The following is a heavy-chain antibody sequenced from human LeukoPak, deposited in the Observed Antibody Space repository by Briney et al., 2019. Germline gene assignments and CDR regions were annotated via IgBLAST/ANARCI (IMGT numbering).Heavy chain of an antibody. Sequence: PGGSLRLSCAASGFTFSSYAMSWVRQAPGKGLEWVSAIGATDGITYYADSVKGRFTISRDNSKNTLYMQMNSLRAEDTAVYYCVKADSSGWYYYFDCWGQGILVTVSS. CDR2: IGATDGIT. CDR3: VKADSSGWYYYFDC. D-gene: IGHD6-19*01. J-gene: IGHJ4*02. V-gene: IGHV3-23*01. CDR1: GFTFSSYA.